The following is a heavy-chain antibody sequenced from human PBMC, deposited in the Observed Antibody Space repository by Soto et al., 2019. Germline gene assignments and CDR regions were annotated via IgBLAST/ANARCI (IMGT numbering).Heavy chain of an antibody. Sequence: SETLSLTCTVSGGSVSSEYYYWSWIRQSPEKGLEYIGYVFYTGTTGTTYYNPSLKSRITISIDTSKNQFSLQVKSVTAADTAVYYCARGSSGTSRWFDPWGQGTQVTVSS. D-gene: IGHD3-10*01. CDR2: VFYTGTTGTT. CDR1: GGSVSSEYYY. CDR3: ARGSSGTSRWFDP. V-gene: IGHV4-30-4*01. J-gene: IGHJ5*02.